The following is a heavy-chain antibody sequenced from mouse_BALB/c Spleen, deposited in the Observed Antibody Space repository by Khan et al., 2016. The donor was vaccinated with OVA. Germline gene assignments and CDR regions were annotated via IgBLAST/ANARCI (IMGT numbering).Heavy chain of an antibody. Sequence: EVQLQESGPGLVKPSQSLSLTCSVTGYSITNGYFWNWIGQFPGNNLEWMGYIRYDGNTNYNPSLKNRISITRDTSKNQFFLNLNSVTPEDTATYYCARGGSSGPAWFTYWGQGTLVTVSA. CDR3: ARGGSSGPAWFTY. CDR1: GYSITNGYF. V-gene: IGHV3-6*02. D-gene: IGHD3-1*01. CDR2: IRYDGNT. J-gene: IGHJ3*01.